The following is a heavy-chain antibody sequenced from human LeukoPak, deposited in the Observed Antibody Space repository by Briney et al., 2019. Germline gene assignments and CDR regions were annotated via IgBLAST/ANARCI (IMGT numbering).Heavy chain of an antibody. Sequence: KPSETLSLTCAVYGGSFSGYYWSWIRRPPGKGLEWIGEINHSGSTNYNPSLKSRVTISVDTSKNQFSLKLSSVTAADTAVYYCARLPFIVMDVWGKGTTVTISS. CDR2: INHSGST. CDR3: ARLPFIVMDV. J-gene: IGHJ6*03. D-gene: IGHD1-26*01. CDR1: GGSFSGYY. V-gene: IGHV4-34*01.